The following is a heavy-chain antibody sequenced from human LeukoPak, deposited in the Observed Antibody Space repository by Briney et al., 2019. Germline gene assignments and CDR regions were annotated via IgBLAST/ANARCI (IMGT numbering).Heavy chain of an antibody. Sequence: SETLSLTCTVSGGSIGTYYWGWVRQSPGKGLEWIGYIYVTGNRYNPYLQSRVTISVDTSRNQFFLKMSSVTAADTAVYYCARHIGGGIEDMDVWGKGTKVTVSS. CDR2: IYVTGN. V-gene: IGHV4-59*08. CDR1: GGSIGTYY. CDR3: ARHIGGGIEDMDV. J-gene: IGHJ6*03. D-gene: IGHD3-16*02.